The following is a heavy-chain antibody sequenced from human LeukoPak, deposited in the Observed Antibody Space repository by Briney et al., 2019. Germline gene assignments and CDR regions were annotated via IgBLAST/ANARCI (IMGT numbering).Heavy chain of an antibody. V-gene: IGHV3-7*01. CDR3: ATTGYSYGYDIDY. J-gene: IGHJ4*02. CDR2: IKQDGSEK. Sequence: GGSLRLSCATSGFTFSSYWMSWVRQAPGKGLEWVANIKQDGSEKYYVDSVKGQFTISRDNAKNSLYLQMNSLRAEDTAMYYCATTGYSYGYDIDYWGQGTLVTVSS. CDR1: GFTFSSYW. D-gene: IGHD5-18*01.